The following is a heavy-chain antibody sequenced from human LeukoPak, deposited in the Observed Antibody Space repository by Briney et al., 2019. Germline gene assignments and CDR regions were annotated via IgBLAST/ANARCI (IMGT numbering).Heavy chain of an antibody. Sequence: GRSLRLSCAASGFTFSSYAMHCVRQAPGKGLEWVAVISYDGSNKYYADSVKGRFTISRYNSKNTLYLQMNSLRAEDTAVYYCARGSTGALGYWGQGTLVTVSS. V-gene: IGHV3-30-3*01. CDR3: ARGSTGALGY. CDR2: ISYDGSNK. D-gene: IGHD1-1*01. J-gene: IGHJ4*02. CDR1: GFTFSSYA.